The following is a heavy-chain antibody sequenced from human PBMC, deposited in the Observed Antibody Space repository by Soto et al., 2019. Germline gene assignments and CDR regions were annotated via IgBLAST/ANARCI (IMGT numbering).Heavy chain of an antibody. D-gene: IGHD2-15*01. Sequence: QVRLQESGPGLVKPSETLSLTCTVSGGSISSYYWSWIRQPPGKGLEWIGHIYYSGSTSYNSSLKTRVTVSVDTYKSPLCLMLSSVTPEDTAVYYCASLRDSSYGICFSWLFDPWGQGTLVTVSS. J-gene: IGHJ5*02. CDR3: ASLRDSSYGICFSWLFDP. CDR2: IYYSGST. V-gene: IGHV4-59*01. CDR1: GGSISSYY.